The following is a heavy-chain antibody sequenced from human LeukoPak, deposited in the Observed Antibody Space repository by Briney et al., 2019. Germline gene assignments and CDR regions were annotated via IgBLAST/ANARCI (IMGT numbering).Heavy chain of an antibody. CDR1: GFTFSSYA. J-gene: IGHJ4*02. V-gene: IGHV3-23*01. CDR3: AKGSHAGAYWDSSGFLLDY. Sequence: PGGSLRLSCAASGFTFSSYAMSWVRQAPGKGLEWVSAISGSGGSTYYADSVKGRFTISRDNSKNTLYLQMNSLRAEDTAVYYCAKGSHAGAYWDSSGFLLDYWGQGTLVTVSS. D-gene: IGHD3-22*01. CDR2: ISGSGGST.